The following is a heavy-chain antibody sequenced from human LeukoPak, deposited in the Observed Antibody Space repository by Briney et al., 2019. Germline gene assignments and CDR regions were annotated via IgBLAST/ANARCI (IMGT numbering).Heavy chain of an antibody. CDR3: ARLGLRSPYYYYYYYMDV. D-gene: IGHD4-17*01. CDR2: IYYGGST. J-gene: IGHJ6*03. V-gene: IGHV4-59*01. Sequence: PSETLSLTCTVSGGSISSYYWSWIRQPPGKGLEWIGYIYYGGSTNYNPSLKSRVTISVDTSKNQFSLKLSSVTAADTAVYYCARLGLRSPYYYYYYYMDVWGKGTTVTVSS. CDR1: GGSISSYY.